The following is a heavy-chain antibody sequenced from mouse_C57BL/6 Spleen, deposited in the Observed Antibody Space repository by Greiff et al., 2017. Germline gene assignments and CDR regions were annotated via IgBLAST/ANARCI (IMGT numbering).Heavy chain of an antibody. CDR2: IGPSDSYN. D-gene: IGHD1-1*01. J-gene: IGHJ1*03. CDR3: ARGATVVATDWYFDV. Sequence: VQLQQPGAELVLPGASVKLSCKASGYTFTSYWVHWVKQRPGQGLEWIGEIGPSDSYNNYNQKFQGKSTLTVDKSSSTAYMKLSSLTSEDSAVYYGARGATVVATDWYFDVWGTGATVTVSS. V-gene: IGHV1-69*01. CDR1: GYTFTSYW.